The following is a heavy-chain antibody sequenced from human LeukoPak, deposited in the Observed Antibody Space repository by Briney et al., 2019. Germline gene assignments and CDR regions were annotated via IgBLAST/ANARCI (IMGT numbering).Heavy chain of an antibody. J-gene: IGHJ5*02. V-gene: IGHV1-8*02. Sequence: ASVKVSCKASGYTFTSYDINWVRQATGQGLEWMGWMNPNSGNTGYAQKFQGWVTMTRDTSISTAYMELSRLRSDDTAVYYCARDFCSGGSCYSEVNWFDPWGQGTLVTVSS. CDR1: GYTFTSYD. CDR2: MNPNSGNT. CDR3: ARDFCSGGSCYSEVNWFDP. D-gene: IGHD2-15*01.